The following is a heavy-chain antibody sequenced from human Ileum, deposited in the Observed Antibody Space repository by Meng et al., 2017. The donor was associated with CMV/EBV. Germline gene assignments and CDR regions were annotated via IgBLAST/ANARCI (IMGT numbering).Heavy chain of an antibody. D-gene: IGHD3-16*02. J-gene: IGHJ6*02. V-gene: IGHV3-11*01. CDR2: ISSSGSSS. CDR3: ARYYEYVWGNYHYAYGLDV. CDR1: GFIVSSNE. Sequence: GESLMTSCAASGFIVSSNEMSWVRQAPGKGLEWVSYISSSGSSSDYGDSVKGRFTISRNHAKNSLYLEMKNLGADDTAVYYGARYYEYVWGNYHYAYGLDVWGQGTMVTVSS.